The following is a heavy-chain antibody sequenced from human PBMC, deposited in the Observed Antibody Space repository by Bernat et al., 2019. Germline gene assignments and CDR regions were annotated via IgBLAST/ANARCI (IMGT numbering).Heavy chain of an antibody. V-gene: IGHV4-39*01. CDR1: AGSISSNNYF. J-gene: IGHJ3*02. CDR3: ATPWRATYYYGSSSYYGWDAFDS. Sequence: QVQLQESGPGLVKPSETLSLTCTVSAGSISSNNYFWGWIREPPGKGLEWIGSVYSSGSTYYNPSLKGRVTISVDTSKNQFSLKLSSVTAADTAVYYCATPWRATYYYGSSSYYGWDAFDSWGQGTMVTVSS. CDR2: VYSSGST. D-gene: IGHD3-22*01.